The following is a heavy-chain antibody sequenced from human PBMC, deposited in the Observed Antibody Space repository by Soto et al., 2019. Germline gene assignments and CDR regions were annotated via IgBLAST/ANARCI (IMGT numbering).Heavy chain of an antibody. V-gene: IGHV4-38-2*01. CDR1: GYSISSGYY. J-gene: IGHJ4*02. D-gene: IGHD2-2*01. CDR2: VYHSGNT. Sequence: SETLSLTCGVSGYSISSGYYWGWIRQPPGKGLEWIGSVYHSGNTFYNPSLKSRVTISIDTSRNQFSLKLSSVTAADTAIFYCARVSYCSTTDCYSGDSYYFDYWGRGTLVTVSS. CDR3: ARVSYCSTTDCYSGDSYYFDY.